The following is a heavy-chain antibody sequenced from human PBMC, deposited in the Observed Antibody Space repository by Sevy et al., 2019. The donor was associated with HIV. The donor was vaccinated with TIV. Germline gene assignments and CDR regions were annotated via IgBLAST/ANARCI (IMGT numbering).Heavy chain of an antibody. CDR3: ARVPDSGGRGRADY. CDR1: GFSFNTYT. D-gene: IGHD1-26*01. Sequence: GGSLRLSCAASGFSFNTYTFYWVRQAPGEGLEWISSISSSGVYEYYADSVRVRFTISRDNAKNSLSLQMNGLRVEDTGVYYCARVPDSGGRGRADYWGQGTRVTVSS. J-gene: IGHJ4*02. CDR2: ISSSGVYE. V-gene: IGHV3-21*01.